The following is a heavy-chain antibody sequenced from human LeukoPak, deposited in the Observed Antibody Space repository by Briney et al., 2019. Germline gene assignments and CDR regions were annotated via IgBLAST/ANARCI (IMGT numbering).Heavy chain of an antibody. J-gene: IGHJ6*02. CDR1: GFTFSRYG. CDR2: ISYDGVTK. Sequence: PGGSLRLSCAASGFTFSRYGMHWVRQAPGRGLEWVSLISYDGVTKYYADTVKGRFTISRDNSNNTRHVQMNSLRTEDTAVYYCAKDRGSSSSAYGMDVWGQGTTVTVSS. V-gene: IGHV3-30*18. CDR3: AKDRGSSSSAYGMDV. D-gene: IGHD6-13*01.